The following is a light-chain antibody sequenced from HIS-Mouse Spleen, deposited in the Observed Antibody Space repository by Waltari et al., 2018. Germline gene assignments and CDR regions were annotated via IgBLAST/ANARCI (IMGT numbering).Light chain of an antibody. CDR3: SSYTSSSTEV. J-gene: IGLJ2*01. CDR1: SSDGGGYNY. Sequence: QSALTQPASVSGSPGQSSTISCTGTSSDGGGYNYVSWYQQHPGQAPKLMIYDVSNRPSGVSNRFSGSKSGNTASLTISGLQAEDEADYYCSSYTSSSTEVFGGGTKLTVL. V-gene: IGLV2-14*03. CDR2: DVS.